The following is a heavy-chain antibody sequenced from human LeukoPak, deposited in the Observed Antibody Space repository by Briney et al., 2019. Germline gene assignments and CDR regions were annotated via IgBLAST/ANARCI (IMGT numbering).Heavy chain of an antibody. D-gene: IGHD5-12*01. CDR2: IYHSGST. Sequence: SETLSLTCTVSGGSISTYYWSWIRQPPGKGLEWIGYIYHSGSTNYNPSLKSRVTISVDTSQNQFSLNLSSVTAADTAIYYCARDGYSGSDALWGQGTLVTVSS. J-gene: IGHJ4*02. CDR3: ARDGYSGSDAL. CDR1: GGSISTYY. V-gene: IGHV4-59*01.